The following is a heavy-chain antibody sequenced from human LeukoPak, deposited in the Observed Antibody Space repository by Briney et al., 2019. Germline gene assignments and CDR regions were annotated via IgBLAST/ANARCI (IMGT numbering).Heavy chain of an antibody. Sequence: TGGSLRLSCAASGFTFDDYAMHWVRQAPGKGLEWVSGISWNSGSIGYADSVKGRFTISRDNAKNSLYLQMNSLRAEDTALYYCARWFGELTGADYWGQGTLVTVSS. CDR2: ISWNSGSI. J-gene: IGHJ4*02. CDR1: GFTFDDYA. D-gene: IGHD3-10*01. V-gene: IGHV3-9*01. CDR3: ARWFGELTGADY.